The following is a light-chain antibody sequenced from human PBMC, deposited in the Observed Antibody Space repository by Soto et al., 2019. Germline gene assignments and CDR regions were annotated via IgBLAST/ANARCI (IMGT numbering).Light chain of an antibody. CDR1: TSNIGSDT. CDR2: RNT. Sequence: QSVVTQPPYASGTPGQRVTISCSGSTSNIGSDTVNWYQQLPGTAPKLLIYRNTQRPSGVPDRFSGSKSGASASLAISGLQSEDEADYYCASWDDSLDVVVFGGGTKLTVL. CDR3: ASWDDSLDVVV. J-gene: IGLJ2*01. V-gene: IGLV1-44*01.